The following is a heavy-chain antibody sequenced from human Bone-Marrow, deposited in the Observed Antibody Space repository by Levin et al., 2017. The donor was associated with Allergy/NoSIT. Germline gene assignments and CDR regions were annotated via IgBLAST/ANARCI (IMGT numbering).Heavy chain of an antibody. CDR1: GFTFSSYW. CDR3: TRDKDVVVTAIHYDAFDI. CDR2: INSDGSST. J-gene: IGHJ3*02. Sequence: GASVKVSCAASGFTFSSYWMHWVRQAPGKGLMWVSHINSDGSSTSYADSVKGRFTISRDNAKNTLYLQMNSLRAEDTAVYYCTRDKDVVVTAIHYDAFDIWGQGTMVTVSS. D-gene: IGHD2-21*02. V-gene: IGHV3-74*01.